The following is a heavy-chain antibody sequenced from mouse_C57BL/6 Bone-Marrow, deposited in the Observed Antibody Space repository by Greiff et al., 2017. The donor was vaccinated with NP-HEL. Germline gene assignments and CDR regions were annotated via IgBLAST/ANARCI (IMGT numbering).Heavy chain of an antibody. CDR3: ARGSSSPFAY. J-gene: IGHJ3*01. CDR1: GYTFTDYN. Sequence: EVMLVESGPELVKPGASVKIPCKASGYTFTDYNMDWVKQSHGKSLEWIGDINPNNGGTIYNQKFKGKATLTVDKSSSTAYMELRSLTSEDTAVYYCARGSSSPFAYWGQGTLVTVSA. D-gene: IGHD1-1*01. V-gene: IGHV1-18*01. CDR2: INPNNGGT.